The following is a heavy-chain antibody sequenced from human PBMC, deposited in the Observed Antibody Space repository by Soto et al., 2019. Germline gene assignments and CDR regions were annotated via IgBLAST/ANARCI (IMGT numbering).Heavy chain of an antibody. V-gene: IGHV4-39*01. CDR3: ARQPGLLWFGELQLDAFDI. J-gene: IGHJ3*02. CDR1: GGSISSSSYY. CDR2: IYYSGST. Sequence: SETLSLTCTVSGGSISSSSYYWGWIRQPPGKGLEWIGSIYYSGSTYYNPSLKSRVTISVDTSKNQFSLKLSSVTAADTAVYYCARQPGLLWFGELQLDAFDIWGQGTMVTVSS. D-gene: IGHD3-10*01.